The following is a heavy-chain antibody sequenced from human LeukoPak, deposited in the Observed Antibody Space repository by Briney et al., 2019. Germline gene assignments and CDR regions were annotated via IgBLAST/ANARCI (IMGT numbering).Heavy chain of an antibody. J-gene: IGHJ4*02. V-gene: IGHV1-18*01. Sequence: ASVKVSCKASGYTFTSYGISWVRQAPGQGLEWMGWISAHNGNTNYAQKLQGRVTMTTDTSTSTAYMELRSLRSDDTAVYYCARAGPEYCTNGVCPDYWGQGTLVTVSS. CDR3: ARAGPEYCTNGVCPDY. CDR1: GYTFTSYG. CDR2: ISAHNGNT. D-gene: IGHD2-8*01.